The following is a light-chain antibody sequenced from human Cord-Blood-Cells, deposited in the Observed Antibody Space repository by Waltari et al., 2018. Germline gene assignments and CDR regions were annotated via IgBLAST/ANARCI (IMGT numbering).Light chain of an antibody. CDR2: GNS. CDR3: QSYDSSLSGWV. V-gene: IGLV1-40*01. J-gene: IGLJ3*02. CDR1: SPNIGAGYD. Sequence: QSVLTQPPSVSGAPGQRVTIPCPGSSPNIGAGYDVHWYQQPPGTAPKLLIYGNSNRPSGVPDRFSGSKSGTSASLAITGLQAEDEADYYCQSYDSSLSGWVFGGGTKLTVL.